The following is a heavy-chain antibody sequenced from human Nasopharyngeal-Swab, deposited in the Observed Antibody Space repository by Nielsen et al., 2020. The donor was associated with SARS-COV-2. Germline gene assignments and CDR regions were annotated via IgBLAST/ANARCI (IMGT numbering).Heavy chain of an antibody. D-gene: IGHD2-2*01. J-gene: IGHJ6*03. CDR1: GGSFSGSY. V-gene: IGHV4-34*01. CDR3: ARGLSGVVPAPILGLGTYYYYYYMDV. CDR2: INQSRST. Sequence: SETLSLTCAVYGGSFSGSYWGWLRHPPVKGPECITEINQSRSTHDNPSFMSRVTLSVDTSMNQVSLVVGSVTAADTAVYYCARGLSGVVPAPILGLGTYYYYYYMDVWGKGTTVTVSS.